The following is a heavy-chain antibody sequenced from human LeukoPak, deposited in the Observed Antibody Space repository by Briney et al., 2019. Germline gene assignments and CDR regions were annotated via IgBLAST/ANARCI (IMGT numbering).Heavy chain of an antibody. J-gene: IGHJ4*02. Sequence: PGGSLRLSCVASGFTFTAYWMHWVRQAPGKGLVWVSRINGDGSNSNYADSVKGRFTISRDNARNTLYLQMNGLRAEDTALYYCARQRADNPTSYRSWSLDYWGQGTLVTVSS. CDR2: INGDGSNS. CDR1: GFTFTAYW. D-gene: IGHD2/OR15-2a*01. V-gene: IGHV3-74*01. CDR3: ARQRADNPTSYRSWSLDY.